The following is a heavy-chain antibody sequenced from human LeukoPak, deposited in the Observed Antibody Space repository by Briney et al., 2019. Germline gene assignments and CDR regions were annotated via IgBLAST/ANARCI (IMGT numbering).Heavy chain of an antibody. V-gene: IGHV4-61*02. CDR1: GGSISSGSYY. Sequence: SSQTLSLTCTVSGGSISSGSYYWSWIRQPAGKGLEWIGRIYTSGSTNYNPSLKSRVTISVDTSKNQFSLKLSSVTAADTAVYYCAREFQLLWFGELNFYFDYWGQGTLVTVSS. D-gene: IGHD3-10*01. CDR3: AREFQLLWFGELNFYFDY. J-gene: IGHJ4*02. CDR2: IYTSGST.